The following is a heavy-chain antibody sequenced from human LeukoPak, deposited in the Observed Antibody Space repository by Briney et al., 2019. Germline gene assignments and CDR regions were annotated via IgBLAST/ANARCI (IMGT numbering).Heavy chain of an antibody. D-gene: IGHD5/OR15-5a*01. CDR1: GFTFSSYE. V-gene: IGHV3-21*01. CDR3: ARDSGGSVGGDFDC. CDR2: ISSSSGYI. J-gene: IGHJ4*02. Sequence: GGSLRLSCAASGFTFSSYEMNWVRQAPGKGLEWVSSISSSSGYIFYGDSVKGRFTISRDSPKNSLYLQMNSLRVEDTAVYYCARDSGGSVGGDFDCWGQGTLVTVSS.